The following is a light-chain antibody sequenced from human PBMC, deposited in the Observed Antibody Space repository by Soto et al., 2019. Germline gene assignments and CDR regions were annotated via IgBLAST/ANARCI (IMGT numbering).Light chain of an antibody. CDR2: DNN. CDR1: SSKIGNTY. Sequence: QSVLTQPPSVSAAPGQKVTISCSGSSSKIGNTYVSWYQQLPGTAPKLLIYDNNKRPSGIPDRFSGSKSGTSATLGITGLQTGDEADYYCGTWDSSLYAGVFGGGTQLTVL. V-gene: IGLV1-51*01. CDR3: GTWDSSLYAGV. J-gene: IGLJ2*01.